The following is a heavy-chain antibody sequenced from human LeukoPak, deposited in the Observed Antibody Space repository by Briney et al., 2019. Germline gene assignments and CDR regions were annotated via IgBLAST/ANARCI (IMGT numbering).Heavy chain of an antibody. J-gene: IGHJ4*02. D-gene: IGHD2-15*01. Sequence: GGSLRLSCAASGFTFDDYAMHWVRQAPRKGVVWVSRISTDGYTTDYADFVQGRFTASRDNTKNTWSLEMNSLRAEDTAVYYCVVGGSPGYWGQGTLVTVSS. CDR1: GFTFDDYA. CDR3: VVGGSPGY. V-gene: IGHV3-74*01. CDR2: ISTDGYTT.